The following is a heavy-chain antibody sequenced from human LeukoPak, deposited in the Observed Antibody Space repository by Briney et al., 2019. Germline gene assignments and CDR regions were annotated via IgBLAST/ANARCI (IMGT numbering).Heavy chain of an antibody. CDR3: ARDAGGYSNYVKWFDP. D-gene: IGHD4-11*01. Sequence: GRSLRLSCAASGFTFSSYSMNWVRQAPGKGLEWVSYISSSSSTIYYADSVKGRFTISRDNAKNSLYLQMNSLRAEDTAVYYCARDAGGYSNYVKWFDPWGQGTLVTVSS. CDR1: GFTFSSYS. J-gene: IGHJ5*02. V-gene: IGHV3-48*01. CDR2: ISSSSSTI.